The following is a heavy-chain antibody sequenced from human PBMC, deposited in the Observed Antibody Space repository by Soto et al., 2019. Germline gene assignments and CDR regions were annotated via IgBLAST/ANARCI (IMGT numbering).Heavy chain of an antibody. Sequence: ASVKVSCKASGYTFTAYYIHWVRQAPGQGLEWMGWINPNSGGTKYAQKFQGRITMDRDTSISTASMDLSKLRSDDTAVYYCATDARENLPFIVVAGISFDYWGQGTLVTVSS. D-gene: IGHD6-19*01. CDR2: INPNSGGT. CDR1: GYTFTAYY. V-gene: IGHV1-2*02. CDR3: ATDARENLPFIVVAGISFDY. J-gene: IGHJ4*02.